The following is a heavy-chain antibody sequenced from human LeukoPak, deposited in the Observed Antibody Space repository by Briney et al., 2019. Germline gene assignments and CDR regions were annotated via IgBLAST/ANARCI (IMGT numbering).Heavy chain of an antibody. V-gene: IGHV4-59*01. CDR2: IYYSGST. Sequence: SETLSLTCTVSGGSLSSYYWSWIRQPPGKGLEWIGYIYYSGSTNSNPPLNSRVTISVDTSKNQFSLKLSSVTAADTAVYYCARGAVVTPYSYYYYYGMDVWGQGTTVTVSS. CDR3: ARGAVVTPYSYYYYYGMDV. CDR1: GGSLSSYY. J-gene: IGHJ6*02. D-gene: IGHD4-23*01.